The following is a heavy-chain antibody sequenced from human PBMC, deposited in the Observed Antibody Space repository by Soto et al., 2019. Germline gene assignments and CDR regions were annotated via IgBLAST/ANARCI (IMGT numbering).Heavy chain of an antibody. Sequence: GASVKVSCKASGGTFSSYAISWVRQAPGQGLEWMGGIIPIFGTANYAQKFQGRVTITADESTSTAYMELSSLRSEDTAVYYCATFPGITGTIGSGSSFFDYRGRGTLVTVAS. D-gene: IGHD1-7*01. CDR3: ATFPGITGTIGSGSSFFDY. CDR2: IIPIFGTA. J-gene: IGHJ4*02. V-gene: IGHV1-69*13. CDR1: GGTFSSYA.